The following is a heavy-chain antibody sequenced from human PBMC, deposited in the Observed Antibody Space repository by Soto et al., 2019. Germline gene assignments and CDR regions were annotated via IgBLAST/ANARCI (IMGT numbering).Heavy chain of an antibody. CDR2: IYTPGST. V-gene: IGHV3-53*01. CDR1: GFIVSSSY. CDR3: ARGLVGSTTAFDY. J-gene: IGHJ4*02. Sequence: GGSLRLSCAASGFIVSSSYMSWVRQAPGKGLEWVSTIYTPGSTYYADSVKGRFTISRDISKNTLYPQMNSLRADDTAVYYCARGLVGSTTAFDYWGQGTLGTVSS. D-gene: IGHD1-26*01.